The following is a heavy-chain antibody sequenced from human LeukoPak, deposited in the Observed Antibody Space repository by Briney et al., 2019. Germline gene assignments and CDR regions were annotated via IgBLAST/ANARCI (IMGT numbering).Heavy chain of an antibody. Sequence: PGGSLRLSCAASGSTFNRFAMSWVRQAPGKGLEWVSAISGSGDSTYYADSVKGRFTISRDNSKNTLYLQMNSLRAEDTAVYYCAKARFTVTNYFDYWGQGTLVTVSS. V-gene: IGHV3-23*01. J-gene: IGHJ4*02. D-gene: IGHD4-11*01. CDR3: AKARFTVTNYFDY. CDR1: GSTFNRFA. CDR2: ISGSGDST.